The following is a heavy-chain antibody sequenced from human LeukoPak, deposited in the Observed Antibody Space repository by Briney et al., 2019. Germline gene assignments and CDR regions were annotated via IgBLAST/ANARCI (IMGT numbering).Heavy chain of an antibody. J-gene: IGHJ4*02. D-gene: IGHD4-17*01. CDR3: VKGALGDYVSYFDY. CDR2: ISSNGGST. V-gene: IGHV3-64D*06. CDR1: GFTFSNYG. Sequence: PGRSLRLSCAASGFTFSNYGMHWVRQAPGKGLEYVSAISSNGGSTYYADSVKGRFTISRDNSKNTLYLQMSSLRAEDTAVYYCVKGALGDYVSYFDYWGQGTLVTVSS.